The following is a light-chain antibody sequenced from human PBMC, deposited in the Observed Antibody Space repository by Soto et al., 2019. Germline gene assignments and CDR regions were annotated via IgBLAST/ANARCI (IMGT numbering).Light chain of an antibody. Sequence: DIQMTQSPSTLSASVGDRVTITCRASQSISSWWAWYQQKPGKAPKLLIYDASSLESGVPSRFSGSGSGTEFTLTISSLQPDDFATSYCQQYNSYSYTFGQGTKLEIK. V-gene: IGKV1-5*01. CDR1: QSISSW. CDR3: QQYNSYSYT. J-gene: IGKJ2*01. CDR2: DAS.